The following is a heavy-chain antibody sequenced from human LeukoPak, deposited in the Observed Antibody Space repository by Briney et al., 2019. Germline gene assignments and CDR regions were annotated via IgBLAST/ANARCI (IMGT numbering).Heavy chain of an antibody. Sequence: SETLSLTCTVSGGSISRYYWSWIRQPPGKGLEWIGDIYYSGSTKYNPSLKSRVIMSVDTTNNHIQQKQSSVTPAETAVYYCAKDVAVAGTAGAGARDIWGQGTMVTVSS. V-gene: IGHV4-59*01. D-gene: IGHD6-19*01. J-gene: IGHJ3*02. CDR3: AKDVAVAGTAGAGARDI. CDR1: GGSISRYY. CDR2: IYYSGST.